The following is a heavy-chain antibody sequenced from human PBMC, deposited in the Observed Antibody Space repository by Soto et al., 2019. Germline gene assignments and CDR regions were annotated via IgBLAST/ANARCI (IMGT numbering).Heavy chain of an antibody. CDR1: GGSISSYY. D-gene: IGHD3-10*01. V-gene: IGHV4-59*01. CDR2: IYYSGST. Sequence: TLSLTCTVSGGSISSYYWSWIRQPPGKGLEWIGYIYYSGSTNYNPSLKSRVTISVDTSKNQFSLKLSSVTAADTAVYYCARDRADNWFDPWGQGTLVTVSS. J-gene: IGHJ5*02. CDR3: ARDRADNWFDP.